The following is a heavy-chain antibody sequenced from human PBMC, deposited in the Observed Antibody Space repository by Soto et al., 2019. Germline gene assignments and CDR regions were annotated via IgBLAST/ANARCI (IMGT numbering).Heavy chain of an antibody. D-gene: IGHD6-25*01. CDR2: ISSRSTVI. CDR1: EFTFSSYS. V-gene: IGHV3-21*06. CDR3: VRGGRGYRRGDVFDV. J-gene: IGHJ3*01. Sequence: EVQLVESGGGLVKPGGSLRLSCVDSEFTFSSYSMNWVRQAPGKGLEWVSSISSRSTVIFYADSLKGRFTIFRDNAKNSLYLQMNSLRVEDTVVYYCVRGGRGYRRGDVFDVWGQGTMVTVSS.